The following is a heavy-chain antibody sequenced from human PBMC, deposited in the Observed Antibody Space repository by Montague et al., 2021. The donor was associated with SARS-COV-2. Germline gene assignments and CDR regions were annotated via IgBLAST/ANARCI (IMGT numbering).Heavy chain of an antibody. J-gene: IGHJ5*02. Sequence: SLRLSCAASGFTFSSYWMTWVRQAPGKGLEWVANIKEDGSDKYYVDSVKGRFTISRDNAKNPLYLQMNSLRAEDTAMYYCARLKYTTSGGNWLDPWGQGTLVSVSS. CDR2: IKEDGSDK. CDR1: GFTFSSYW. V-gene: IGHV3-7*01. CDR3: ARLKYTTSGGNWLDP. D-gene: IGHD2-2*01.